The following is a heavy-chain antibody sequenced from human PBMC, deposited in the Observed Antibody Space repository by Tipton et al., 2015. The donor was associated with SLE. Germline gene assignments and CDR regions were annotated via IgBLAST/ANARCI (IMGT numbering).Heavy chain of an antibody. CDR1: GGSFSGYY. Sequence: AGLVKPSETLSPTCAVYGGSFSGYYWSWIRQPPGKGLEWIGEINHSGSTNYNPSLKSRVTISVDTSKNQFSLKLSSVTAADTAVYYCARETSEDSSGHSDAFDIWGQGTMVTVSS. CDR3: ARETSEDSSGHSDAFDI. D-gene: IGHD6-19*01. J-gene: IGHJ3*02. CDR2: INHSGST. V-gene: IGHV4-34*01.